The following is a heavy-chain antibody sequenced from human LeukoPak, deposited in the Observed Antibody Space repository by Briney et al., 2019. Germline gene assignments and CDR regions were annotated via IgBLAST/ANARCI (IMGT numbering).Heavy chain of an antibody. CDR3: AVSMTTVTTCDY. CDR2: INPNSGGT. CDR1: GYTFTGYY. V-gene: IGHV1-2*02. D-gene: IGHD4-17*01. J-gene: IGHJ4*02. Sequence: ASVKVSCKASGYTFTGYYMHWVRQAPGQGLEWMGWINPNSGGTNYAQKFQGRVTMTRDTSISTAYMELSRLRSDDTAVYYCAVSMTTVTTCDYWGQGTLVTVSS.